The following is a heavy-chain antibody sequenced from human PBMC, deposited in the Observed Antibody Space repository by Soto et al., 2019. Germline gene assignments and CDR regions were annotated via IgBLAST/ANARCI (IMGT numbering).Heavy chain of an antibody. D-gene: IGHD2-15*01. V-gene: IGHV1-18*01. J-gene: IGHJ6*02. CDR1: GYTFTSYG. CDR3: ASSMVVVAATRYYGMDV. Sequence: ASVKVSCKASGYTFTSYGISWVRQAPGQGLEWMGWISAYNGNANYAQKLQGRVTMTTDTSTSTAYMELRSLRSDDTAVYYWASSMVVVAATRYYGMDVWGQGTTVSVPS. CDR2: ISAYNGNA.